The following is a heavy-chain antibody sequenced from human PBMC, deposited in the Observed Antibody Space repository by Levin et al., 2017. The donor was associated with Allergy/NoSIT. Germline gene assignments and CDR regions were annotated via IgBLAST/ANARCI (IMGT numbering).Heavy chain of an antibody. CDR2: IYYSGST. J-gene: IGHJ5*02. CDR3: ARLWGAIFGVAYNWFDP. D-gene: IGHD3-3*01. V-gene: IGHV4-39*01. Sequence: KTSETLSLTCTVSGGSISSSSYYWGWIRQPPGKGLEWIGSIYYSGSTYYNPSLKSRVTISVDTSKNQFSLKLSSVTAADTAVYYCARLWGAIFGVAYNWFDPWGQGTLVTVSS. CDR1: GGSISSSSYY.